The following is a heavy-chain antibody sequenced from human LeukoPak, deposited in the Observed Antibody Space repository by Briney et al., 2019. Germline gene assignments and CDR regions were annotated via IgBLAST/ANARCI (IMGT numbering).Heavy chain of an antibody. CDR1: GFRFDDHG. V-gene: IGHV3-20*04. J-gene: IGHJ4*02. CDR3: AGGDRNGWYFDY. D-gene: IGHD6-19*01. CDR2: INWNGGST. Sequence: GGSLRLSCVASGFRFDDHGMSWVRQAPGKGLEWVSGINWNGGSTGYGDSVKGRFTIPRDNAKNSLYLQMNSLRAEDTALYYCAGGDRNGWYFDYWGQGILVTASS.